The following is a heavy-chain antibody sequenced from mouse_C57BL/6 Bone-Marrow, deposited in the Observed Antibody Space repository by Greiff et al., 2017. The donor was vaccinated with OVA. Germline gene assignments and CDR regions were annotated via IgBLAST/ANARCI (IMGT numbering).Heavy chain of an antibody. CDR2: ISNGGGST. CDR1: GFTFSDYY. CDR3: ARHSGNSMDY. Sequence: EVMLVESGGGLVQPGGSLKLSCAASGFTFSDYYMYWVRQTPEKRLEWVAYISNGGGSTYYPDTVKGRFTISRDNAKNTLYLQMSRLKSEDTAMYYCARHSGNSMDYWGQGTSVTVSS. D-gene: IGHD4-1*01. J-gene: IGHJ4*01. V-gene: IGHV5-12*01.